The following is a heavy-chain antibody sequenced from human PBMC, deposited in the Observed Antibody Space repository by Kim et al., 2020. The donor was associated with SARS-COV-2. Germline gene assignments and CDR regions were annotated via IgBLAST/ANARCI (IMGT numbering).Heavy chain of an antibody. CDR3: AKYAYDILTGYPNWFDP. D-gene: IGHD3-9*01. V-gene: IGHV3-23*01. Sequence: VKGRFTISRDNSKNTLYLQMNSLRAEDTAVYYCAKYAYDILTGYPNWFDPWGQGTLVTVSS. J-gene: IGHJ5*02.